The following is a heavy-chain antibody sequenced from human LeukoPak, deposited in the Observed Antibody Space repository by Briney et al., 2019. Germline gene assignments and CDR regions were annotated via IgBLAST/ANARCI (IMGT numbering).Heavy chain of an antibody. Sequence: GGSLRLSRAASGFTFRSYWTAWVRQAPGKGLEWVANIKEDESAKHQADSVKGRFTISRDNAQNSVYLQMSSLRGEDTAVYYCARDVGGSLDYWGQGTLVTVSS. D-gene: IGHD1-26*01. CDR1: GFTFRSYW. J-gene: IGHJ4*02. CDR3: ARDVGGSLDY. V-gene: IGHV3-7*01. CDR2: IKEDESAK.